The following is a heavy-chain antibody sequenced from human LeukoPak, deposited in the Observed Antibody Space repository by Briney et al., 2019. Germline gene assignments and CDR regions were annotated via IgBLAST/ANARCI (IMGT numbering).Heavy chain of an antibody. J-gene: IGHJ5*02. D-gene: IGHD3-10*01. CDR1: GFTFSSYS. CDR3: ASILWFGDVRNWFDP. V-gene: IGHV3-21*04. CDR2: ISSSSSYI. Sequence: GGSLRLSCAASGFTFSSYSMNWVRQAPGKGLEWVSSISSSSSYIYYADSVKGRFTISRDNAKNSLYLQMNSLRAEDAAVYYCASILWFGDVRNWFDPWGQGTLVTVSS.